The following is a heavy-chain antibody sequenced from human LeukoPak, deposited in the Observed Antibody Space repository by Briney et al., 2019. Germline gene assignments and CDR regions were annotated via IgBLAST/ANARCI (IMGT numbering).Heavy chain of an antibody. Sequence: GGSLRLSCAASGFTFSSYGMHWVRQAPGKGLEWVAFIRYDGSNKYYADSVKGRFTISRDNSKNTLYLQMNSLRAEDTAVYYCAKGKIAAADSFDYWGQGTLVTVSS. CDR3: AKGKIAAADSFDY. J-gene: IGHJ4*02. CDR1: GFTFSSYG. CDR2: IRYDGSNK. D-gene: IGHD6-13*01. V-gene: IGHV3-30*02.